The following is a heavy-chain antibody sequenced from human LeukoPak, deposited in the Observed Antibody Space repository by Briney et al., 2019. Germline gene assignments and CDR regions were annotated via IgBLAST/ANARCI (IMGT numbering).Heavy chain of an antibody. J-gene: IGHJ6*03. D-gene: IGHD3-10*01. CDR3: AKDLFSGSGRAGNMDV. V-gene: IGHV3-23*01. CDR2: ISAVLRNK. CDR1: GFTFDNYV. Sequence: GGSLRLSCAASGFTFDNYVVAWVRQAPGKGLEWVSTISAVLRNKYSADSVKGRFTISRDNSKSTLYLQMNSLTDEDTAVYYCAKDLFSGSGRAGNMDVGGKGTTVTVS.